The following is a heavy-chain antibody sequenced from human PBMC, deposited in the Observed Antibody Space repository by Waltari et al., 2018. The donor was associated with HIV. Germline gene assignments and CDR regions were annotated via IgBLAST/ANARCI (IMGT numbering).Heavy chain of an antibody. CDR1: GFSFSLYA. J-gene: IGHJ5*02. Sequence: EVQLLESGGGLVQPGGSLRLSCRAPGFSFSLYALNWVRQAPGEGVVWVSGIGGSVDNRYYAESVKGRFTISRENSKNKVFLQMKSLRPEDTAFYYCTKDPVTAVGNINWFDPWGQGTLVTVSS. CDR3: TKDPVTAVGNINWFDP. D-gene: IGHD6-13*01. CDR2: IGGSVDNR. V-gene: IGHV3-23*01.